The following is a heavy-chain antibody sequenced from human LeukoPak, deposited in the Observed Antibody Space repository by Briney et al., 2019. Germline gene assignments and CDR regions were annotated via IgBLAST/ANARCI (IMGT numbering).Heavy chain of an antibody. Sequence: EASVKVSCKASGYTFTGYYMHWVRQAPGQGLEWMGGIIPIFGTANYAQKFQGRVTITADKSTSTAYMELSSLRSEDTAVYYCAGGGGSGAIEYFQHWGQGTLVTVSS. CDR2: IIPIFGTA. D-gene: IGHD3-10*01. V-gene: IGHV1-69*06. CDR1: GYTFTGYY. CDR3: AGGGGSGAIEYFQH. J-gene: IGHJ1*01.